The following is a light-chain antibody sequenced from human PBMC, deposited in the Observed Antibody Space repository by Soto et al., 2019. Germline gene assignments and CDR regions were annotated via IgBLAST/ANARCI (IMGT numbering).Light chain of an antibody. J-gene: IGKJ4*01. CDR2: DAS. V-gene: IGKV3-11*01. CDR3: QQRSNWPPLT. CDR1: RTMDNY. Sequence: EIVLTKSPDTLSLSPGDRAILSCRASRTMDNYLNWFQQKPGQSPRLLIHDASTRAIGIPARFSGSGSGTHFTLAISSLEPEDSAVYYCQQRSNWPPLTFGGGTKVE.